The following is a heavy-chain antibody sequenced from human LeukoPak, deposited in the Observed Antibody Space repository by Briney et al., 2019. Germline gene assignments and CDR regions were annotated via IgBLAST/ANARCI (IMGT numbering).Heavy chain of an antibody. J-gene: IGHJ5*02. V-gene: IGHV1-46*01. CDR1: GYTFTSYY. Sequence: ASVKVSCKASGYTFTSYYMHWVRQAPGQGLEWMGIINPSGGSTSYAQKFQGRVTMTRDTSTSTVYMELSSLRSEDTAVYYCARDAQKAVLLWFGELSGRWFDPWGQGTLVTVSS. CDR2: INPSGGST. CDR3: ARDAQKAVLLWFGELSGRWFDP. D-gene: IGHD3-10*01.